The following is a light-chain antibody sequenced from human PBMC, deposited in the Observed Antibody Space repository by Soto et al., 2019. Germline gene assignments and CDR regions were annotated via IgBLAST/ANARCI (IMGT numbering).Light chain of an antibody. CDR3: QQTFSLPRT. J-gene: IGKJ2*02. CDR1: QNINNY. Sequence: DIQMTQSPSSLSASVGDRVTITCQASQNINNYLNWYQQKPGKAPNVLIYETSTLQDGVPSRLSGDGYGTDFTLSISSLHPEDFATYYCQQTFSLPRTFGQGTKGDIK. CDR2: ETS. V-gene: IGKV1-39*01.